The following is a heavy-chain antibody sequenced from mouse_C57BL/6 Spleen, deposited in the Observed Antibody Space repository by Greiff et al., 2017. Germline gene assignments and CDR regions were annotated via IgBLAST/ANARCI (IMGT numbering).Heavy chain of an antibody. CDR1: GYTFTSYT. CDR2: IDPSDSNT. D-gene: IGHD1-1*01. CDR3: AREELRAWFAY. V-gene: IGHV1-69*01. J-gene: IGHJ3*01. Sequence: QVHVKQPGAELVMPGASVKLSCKASGYTFTSYTIHWVKQRPGQGLEWIGEIDPSDSNTNYNQKFKGKSTLTVDKSSSTAYMQLSSLTSEDSAVYYCAREELRAWFAYWGQGTLVTVSA.